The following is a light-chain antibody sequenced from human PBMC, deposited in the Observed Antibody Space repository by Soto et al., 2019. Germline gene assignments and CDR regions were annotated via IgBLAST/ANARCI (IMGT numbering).Light chain of an antibody. CDR2: GAS. V-gene: IGKV3-15*01. Sequence: EIVMTQSPATLSVSPGERATLSCRASQSVSSNLAWYQQKPGQAPRLLIYGASTRATGIPARFSGSGSGTEFTLTISSLQSEDFAVYYSQQYNNWLLATFGQGTKLEIK. J-gene: IGKJ2*01. CDR3: QQYNNWLLAT. CDR1: QSVSSN.